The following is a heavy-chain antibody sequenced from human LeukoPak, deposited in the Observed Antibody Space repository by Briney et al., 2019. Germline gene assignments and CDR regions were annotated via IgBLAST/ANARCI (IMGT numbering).Heavy chain of an antibody. J-gene: IGHJ3*02. CDR1: GFTFSSND. Sequence: GGSLRLSCEASGFTFSSNDMYWVRQATGKGLEWVSTITTAGDTYYSGSVKGRFTISRENAKNSLYLQMNSLRAEDTAVYYCASVPWAFDIWGQGTMVTVSS. CDR3: ASVPWAFDI. V-gene: IGHV3-13*01. CDR2: ITTAGDT.